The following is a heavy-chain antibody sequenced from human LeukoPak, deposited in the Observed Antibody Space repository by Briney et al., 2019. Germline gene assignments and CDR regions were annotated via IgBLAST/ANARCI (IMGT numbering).Heavy chain of an antibody. Sequence: GGSLRLSCAASGFTFSSYEMNWVRQAPGKGLEWVSYISSSGSTIYYADSVKGRFTISRDNSKNTLYLQMNSLRAEDTAVYYCAKEKLVRIYGSGSFDYWGQGTLVTVSS. D-gene: IGHD3-10*01. CDR3: AKEKLVRIYGSGSFDY. V-gene: IGHV3-48*03. CDR1: GFTFSSYE. CDR2: ISSSGSTI. J-gene: IGHJ4*02.